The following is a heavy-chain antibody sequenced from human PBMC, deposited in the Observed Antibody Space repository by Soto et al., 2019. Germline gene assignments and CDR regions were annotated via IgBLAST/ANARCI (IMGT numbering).Heavy chain of an antibody. J-gene: IGHJ4*02. CDR2: IYYSENT. CDR3: ATHPPYGPLDH. CDR1: GGSISSSSNH. Sequence: SETLSLTSTVSGGSISSSSNHWGWIRQPPGKGLEWIGNIYYSENTYYNPSLRSRVTISVDTSKNQFSLRLTSVTAADTAVYYCATHPPYGPLDHWGQGTLVTVSS. D-gene: IGHD4-17*01. V-gene: IGHV4-39*01.